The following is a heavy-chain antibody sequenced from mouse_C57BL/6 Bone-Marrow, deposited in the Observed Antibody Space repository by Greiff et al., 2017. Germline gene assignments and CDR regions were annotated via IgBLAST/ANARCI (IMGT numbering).Heavy chain of an antibody. D-gene: IGHD2-3*01. J-gene: IGHJ3*01. Sequence: QVQLQQSGPELVKPGASVKLSCKASGYTFTSYDIHWVKQRPGQGLEWIGWIYPRDGSTKYNEKFKGKATLTVDKASSTAYMQLSSLTSEDSAVYYCAREGYDGYYWFAYWGQGALVTVSA. CDR1: GYTFTSYD. CDR3: AREGYDGYYWFAY. V-gene: IGHV1-85*01. CDR2: IYPRDGST.